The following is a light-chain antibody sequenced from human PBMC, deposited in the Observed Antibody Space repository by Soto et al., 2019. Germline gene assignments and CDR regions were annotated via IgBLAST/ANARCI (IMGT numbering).Light chain of an antibody. Sequence: EIVLTQSRGTLSLSPGERATLSCRASQSVSNNYLAWYQQKPGQAPRLLIYDASSRATGIPDRFSGGGSGTDFALPRVGQEPKHFAVHYSRHFTRHPLTFRGGTKVDIK. CDR2: DAS. J-gene: IGKJ4*01. CDR3: RHFTRHPLT. V-gene: IGKV3D-20*02. CDR1: QSVSNNY.